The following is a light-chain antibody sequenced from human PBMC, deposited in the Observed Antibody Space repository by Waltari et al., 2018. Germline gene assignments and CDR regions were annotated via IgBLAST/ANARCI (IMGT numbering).Light chain of an antibody. J-gene: IGLJ2*01. CDR2: STT. V-gene: IGLV7-43*01. CDR1: TAAVTMSYW. Sequence: QPGVTQETSLPVSPGGTVPPPSPSRTAAVTMSYWPNWSQPKPGQAHRALIDSTTNTYCGSPARFACSIRGNKAALTLSGVHAEDEADYYCLLDDGGTQLVFGGGTKLTVL. CDR3: LLDDGGTQLV.